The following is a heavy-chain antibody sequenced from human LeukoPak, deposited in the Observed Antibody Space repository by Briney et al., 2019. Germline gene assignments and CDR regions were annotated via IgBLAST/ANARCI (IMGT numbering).Heavy chain of an antibody. V-gene: IGHV3-48*03. J-gene: IGHJ3*02. CDR1: GFTFSSYE. CDR2: ISSSGSTI. D-gene: IGHD2-15*01. CDR3: ARVHVVVVAATPTDAFDI. Sequence: GGSLRLSXAASGFTFSSYEMNWVRQAPGKGLEWVSYISSSGSTIYYADSVKGRFTISRDNAKNSLYLQMNSLRAEDTAVYYCARVHVVVVAATPTDAFDIWGQGTMVTVSS.